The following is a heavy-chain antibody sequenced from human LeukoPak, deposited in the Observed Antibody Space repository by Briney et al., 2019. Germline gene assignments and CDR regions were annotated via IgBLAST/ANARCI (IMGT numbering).Heavy chain of an antibody. V-gene: IGHV4-34*01. CDR2: INHSGST. J-gene: IGHJ4*02. D-gene: IGHD6-13*01. CDR1: GGSFSGYY. CDR3: ARVIAAAGKDY. Sequence: SETLSLTCAVYGGSFSGYYWSWIRQPPGKGLEWIGEINHSGSTNYNPSLKSRVTISVDTSKNQFSLKLSSVTAADTAVYYCARVIAAAGKDYWGQGTLVTVSS.